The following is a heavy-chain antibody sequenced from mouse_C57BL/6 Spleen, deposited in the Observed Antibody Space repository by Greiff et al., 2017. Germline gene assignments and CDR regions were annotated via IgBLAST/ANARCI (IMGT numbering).Heavy chain of an antibody. D-gene: IGHD1-1*01. V-gene: IGHV1-80*01. CDR3: ARWDYGRSSYAVDY. J-gene: IGHJ4*01. CDR2: IYPGDGDT. Sequence: VQLQQSGAELVKPGASVKISCKASGYAFSSYWMNWVKQRPGKGLEWIGQIYPGDGDTNYNGKFKGKATLTADKSSSTAYMQLSSLTSEDSAVYFCARWDYGRSSYAVDYWGQGTSVTVSS. CDR1: GYAFSSYW.